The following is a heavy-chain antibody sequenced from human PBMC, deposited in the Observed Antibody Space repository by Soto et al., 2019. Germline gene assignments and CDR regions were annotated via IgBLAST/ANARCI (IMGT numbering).Heavy chain of an antibody. CDR3: AKDGAMVRGPFRRYNWFDP. V-gene: IGHV3-30*18. J-gene: IGHJ5*02. CDR1: GFTFSSYG. CDR2: ISYDGSNK. Sequence: GGSLRLSCAASGFTFSSYGMHWVRQAPGKGLEWVAVISYDGSNKYYADSVKGRFTISRDNSKNTLYLQMNSLRAEDTAVYYCAKDGAMVRGPFRRYNWFDPWGQGTLVTVSS. D-gene: IGHD3-10*01.